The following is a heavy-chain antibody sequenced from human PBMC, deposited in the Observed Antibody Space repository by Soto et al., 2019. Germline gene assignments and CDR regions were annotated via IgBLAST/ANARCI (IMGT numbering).Heavy chain of an antibody. CDR2: IDSRSGTI. CDR3: AREVLTASY. J-gene: IGHJ4*02. D-gene: IGHD2-8*01. CDR1: GFTFSSNS. V-gene: IGHV3-48*02. Sequence: ASLRLCCAASGFTFSSNSMNWVRQAPGKGLEWISYIDSRSGTIYYADSVKGRFTISRDNAKNSLYLQMNSLRDEDTAVYYCAREVLTASYWGQGTLVTVSS.